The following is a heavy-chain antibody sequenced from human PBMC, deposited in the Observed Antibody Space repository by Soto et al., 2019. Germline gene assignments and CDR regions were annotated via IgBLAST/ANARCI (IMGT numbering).Heavy chain of an antibody. Sequence: QVQLQESGPGLVKPSETLSLTCTVSGGSISSYYWSWIRQPPGKGLEWIGYIYYSGSTNYNPSLKSRVTISVDTSKNQFSLKLSSVTAADTDVYYCARDMGIAVAGTAGGGMDVWGQGTTVTVSS. D-gene: IGHD6-19*01. J-gene: IGHJ6*02. CDR2: IYYSGST. V-gene: IGHV4-59*01. CDR1: GGSISSYY. CDR3: ARDMGIAVAGTAGGGMDV.